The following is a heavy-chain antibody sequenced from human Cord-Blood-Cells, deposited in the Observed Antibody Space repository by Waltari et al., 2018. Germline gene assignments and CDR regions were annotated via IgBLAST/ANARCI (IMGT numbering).Heavy chain of an antibody. CDR2: ISSSSSTI. J-gene: IGHJ3*02. CDR1: GFTFSSYS. V-gene: IGHV3-48*01. Sequence: ELQLVESGGGLVQPGGALRLSCAASGFTFSSYSMHWVRQAPGKGLEWVSYISSSSSTIYYADSVKGRFTISRDNAKNSLYLQMNSLRAEDTAVYYCARRSRRDAFDIWGQGTMVTVSS. CDR3: ARRSRRDAFDI.